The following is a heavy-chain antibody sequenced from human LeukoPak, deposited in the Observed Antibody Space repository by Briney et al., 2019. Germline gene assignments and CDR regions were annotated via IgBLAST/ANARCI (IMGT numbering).Heavy chain of an antibody. D-gene: IGHD3-16*01. CDR3: ASITPRGESSGFDY. Sequence: SETLSLTCTVSGGSISSGGYYWSWIRQHPGKGLEWIGYIYYSGSTYYNPSLKSRVTISVDTSKNQFPLKLSSVTAADTAVYYCASITPRGESSGFDYWGQGTLVTVSS. J-gene: IGHJ4*02. CDR2: IYYSGST. V-gene: IGHV4-31*03. CDR1: GGSISSGGYY.